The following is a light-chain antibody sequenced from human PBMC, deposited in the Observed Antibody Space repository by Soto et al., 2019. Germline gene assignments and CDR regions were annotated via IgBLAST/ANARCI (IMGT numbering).Light chain of an antibody. Sequence: IQMTHSPSSLSASIGDRVTLTCRASQDVRTWLAWYQQKPGRAPKLLIHAASRLQSGVPSRFSGGGSGTDFTLTISNLQPDDLGTYYCQQVNDIPLTFGPGTKVDIK. V-gene: IGKV1-12*01. CDR1: QDVRTW. J-gene: IGKJ3*01. CDR3: QQVNDIPLT. CDR2: AAS.